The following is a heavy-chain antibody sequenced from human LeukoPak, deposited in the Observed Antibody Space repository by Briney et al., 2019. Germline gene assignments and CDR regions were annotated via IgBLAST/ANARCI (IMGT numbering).Heavy chain of an antibody. CDR1: GGSISSYY. CDR3: ARVGVVPAAMRYYYYYMDV. CDR2: IYYSGST. D-gene: IGHD2-2*01. J-gene: IGHJ6*03. V-gene: IGHV4-59*01. Sequence: SETLSLTCTVSGGSISSYYWSWIRQPPGTGLEWIGYIYYSGSTNYNPSLKSRVTISVDTSKNQFSLKLSSVTAADTAVYYCARVGVVPAAMRYYYYYMDVWGKGTTVTVS.